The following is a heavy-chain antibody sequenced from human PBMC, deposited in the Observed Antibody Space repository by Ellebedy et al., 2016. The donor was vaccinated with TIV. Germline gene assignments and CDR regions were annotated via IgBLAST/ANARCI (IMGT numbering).Heavy chain of an antibody. J-gene: IGHJ5*02. V-gene: IGHV4-38-2*02. CDR3: ARDGTSNRFDP. Sequence: MPSETLSLTCTVSGYSISSGYFWVWVRQPPGKGLAWMGCIYHSVNTYYNPSRKSRVTISVDTSKNQFSLKLTSVTAADKAVYYCARDGTSNRFDPWGQGTLVTVAS. CDR2: IYHSVNT. D-gene: IGHD4-11*01. CDR1: GYSISSGYF.